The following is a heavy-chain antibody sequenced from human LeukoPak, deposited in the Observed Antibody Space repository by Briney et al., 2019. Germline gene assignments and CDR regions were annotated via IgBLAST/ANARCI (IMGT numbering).Heavy chain of an antibody. V-gene: IGHV3-30*02. CDR3: AKHSGGGWLGSIDY. J-gene: IGHJ4*02. CDR2: TRYDGSNK. D-gene: IGHD6-19*01. Sequence: GGSLRLSCAASGFTFSSYGMHWVRQAPGKGLEWVAFTRYDGSNKYYADSVKGRFTISRDNSKNTLYLQMNSLRAEDTAVYYCAKHSGGGWLGSIDYWGQGTLVTVSS. CDR1: GFTFSSYG.